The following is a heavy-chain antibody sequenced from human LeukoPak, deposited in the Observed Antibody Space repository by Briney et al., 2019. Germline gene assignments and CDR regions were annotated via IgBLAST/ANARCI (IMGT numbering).Heavy chain of an antibody. Sequence: GGSLRLSCAVSGFTVSRNYMSWVRQAPGKGLEWVSVIYSGGSTDYADSVKGRFTISRDNSKNTVYLQMNSLRADDTAVYYCAKDLRVGEPNYFDYWGQGTLVTVSS. CDR2: IYSGGST. CDR3: AKDLRVGEPNYFDY. CDR1: GFTVSRNY. D-gene: IGHD3-10*01. J-gene: IGHJ4*02. V-gene: IGHV3-53*01.